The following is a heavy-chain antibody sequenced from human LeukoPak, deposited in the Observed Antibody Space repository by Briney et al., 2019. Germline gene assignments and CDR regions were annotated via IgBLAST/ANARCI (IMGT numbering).Heavy chain of an antibody. CDR2: INPNSGGT. Sequence: ASVKVSCKASGYTFTDYYMHWVRQAPGQGLEWMGWINPNSGGTNYAQKFQGRVTMTRDTSISTAYMELSRLRSDDTAVYYCARGPRPFSSGYPYYRGQGTLVTVSS. CDR1: GYTFTDYY. D-gene: IGHD3-22*01. CDR3: ARGPRPFSSGYPYY. J-gene: IGHJ4*02. V-gene: IGHV1-2*02.